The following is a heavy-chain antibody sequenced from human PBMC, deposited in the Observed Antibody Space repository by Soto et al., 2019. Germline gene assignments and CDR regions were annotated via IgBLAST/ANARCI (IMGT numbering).Heavy chain of an antibody. CDR2: IYHSGST. V-gene: IGHV4-34*01. CDR1: GGSFSDYS. J-gene: IGHJ5*02. D-gene: IGHD1-1*01. Sequence: PSETLSLTCAVYGGSFSDYSWTWIRQPPGKGLEWIGYIYHSGSTLYNPSLKSRVTISVDKSKNQFSLKLSSVTAADTAVYYCARDQLEGNWFDPWGQGTLVTVSS. CDR3: ARDQLEGNWFDP.